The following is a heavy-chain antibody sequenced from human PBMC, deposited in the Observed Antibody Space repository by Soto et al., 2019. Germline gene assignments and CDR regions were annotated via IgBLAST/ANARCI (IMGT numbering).Heavy chain of an antibody. V-gene: IGHV3-23*01. CDR3: ANAPLLLRSASWYW. Sequence: EVQLLESGGGLVQPGGSLRLSCAASGFTFNNYGMSWVRQAPGKGLEWVASITGGGDSTYYADSAKGRFTISRDNSKNLMDLQMNSLRAEDTAVYYCANAPLLLRSASWYWWGPGTLVTVSS. CDR2: ITGGGDST. D-gene: IGHD3-10*01. J-gene: IGHJ4*02. CDR1: GFTFNNYG.